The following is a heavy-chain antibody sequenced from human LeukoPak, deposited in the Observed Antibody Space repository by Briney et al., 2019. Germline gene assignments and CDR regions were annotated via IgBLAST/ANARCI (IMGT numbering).Heavy chain of an antibody. Sequence: ASVKVSCKASGYTFTGYYMHWVRQAPGQGLEWMGWINPNSGGTNYAQKFQGWVTMTRDTSISTAYMELSRLRSDDTAVYYCASFGDIVVVPAAIDHHDAFDIWGQGTMVTVSS. CDR2: INPNSGGT. V-gene: IGHV1-2*04. CDR3: ASFGDIVVVPAAIDHHDAFDI. D-gene: IGHD2-2*02. CDR1: GYTFTGYY. J-gene: IGHJ3*02.